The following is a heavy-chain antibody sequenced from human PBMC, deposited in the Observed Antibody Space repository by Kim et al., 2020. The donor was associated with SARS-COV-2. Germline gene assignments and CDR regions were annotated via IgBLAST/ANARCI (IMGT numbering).Heavy chain of an antibody. CDR2: IWYDGSNK. CDR1: GFTFSSYG. D-gene: IGHD3-22*01. CDR3: ARESVNYDSSGYSAGFDY. V-gene: IGHV3-33*01. J-gene: IGHJ4*02. Sequence: GGSLRLSCAASGFTFSSYGMHWVRQAPGKGLEWVAVIWYDGSNKYYADSVKGRFTISRDNSKNTLYLQMNSLRAEDTAVYYCARESVNYDSSGYSAGFDYGGQGTRVTVSS.